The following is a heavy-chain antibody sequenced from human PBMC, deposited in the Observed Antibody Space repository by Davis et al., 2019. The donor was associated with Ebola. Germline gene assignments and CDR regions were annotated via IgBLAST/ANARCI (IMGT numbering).Heavy chain of an antibody. CDR1: GYTFTGYY. CDR2: INPNSGGT. V-gene: IGHV1-2*04. CDR3: ARPIEQTTVTTAWYYYYGMDV. Sequence: ASVKVSCKASGYTFTGYYMHWVRQAPGQGLEWMGWINPNSGGTNYAQKFQGWVTMTRDTSISTAYMELSRLRSDDTAVYYCARPIEQTTVTTAWYYYYGMDVWGQGTTVTVSS. D-gene: IGHD4-17*01. J-gene: IGHJ6*02.